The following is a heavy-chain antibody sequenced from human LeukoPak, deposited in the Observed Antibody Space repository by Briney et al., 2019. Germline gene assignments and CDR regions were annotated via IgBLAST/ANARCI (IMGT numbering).Heavy chain of an antibody. J-gene: IGHJ4*02. Sequence: SETLSLTCSVSGGSIRSGSNYWGWIRQPPGKGLEWIASMYYSGSTCYNPSLKSRVTISVDTSKNQFSLRLSSVTAADTALYYCARHPLKPVASYYFDYWGQGTLVTVSS. CDR1: GGSIRSGSNY. D-gene: IGHD6-19*01. CDR2: MYYSGST. CDR3: ARHPLKPVASYYFDY. V-gene: IGHV4-39*01.